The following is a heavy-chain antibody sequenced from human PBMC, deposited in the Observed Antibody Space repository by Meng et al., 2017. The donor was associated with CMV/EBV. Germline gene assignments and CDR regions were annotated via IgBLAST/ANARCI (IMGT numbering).Heavy chain of an antibody. CDR3: ARSITISLRSSRGPYYFDY. CDR1: TVTSYG. Sequence: TVTSYGNSWVRQAPGQGLEWMGWISAYNGNTNYAQKLQGRVTMTTDTSTSTAYMELRSLRSDDTAVYYCARSITISLRSSRGPYYFDYWGQGTLVTVSS. CDR2: ISAYNGNT. D-gene: IGHD3-3*01. V-gene: IGHV1-18*01. J-gene: IGHJ4*02.